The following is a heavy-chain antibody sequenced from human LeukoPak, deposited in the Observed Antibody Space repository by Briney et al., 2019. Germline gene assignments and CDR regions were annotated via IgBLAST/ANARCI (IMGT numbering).Heavy chain of an antibody. J-gene: IGHJ4*02. Sequence: SVKVSCKASGGTFSSYAISWVRQAPGQGLEWMGGIIPIFGTANHAQKFQGRVTITADESTSTAYMELSSLRSEDTAVYYCATSPCSGGSCYLDLPYYFDYWGQGTLVTVSS. CDR3: ATSPCSGGSCYLDLPYYFDY. D-gene: IGHD2-15*01. V-gene: IGHV1-69*13. CDR2: IIPIFGTA. CDR1: GGTFSSYA.